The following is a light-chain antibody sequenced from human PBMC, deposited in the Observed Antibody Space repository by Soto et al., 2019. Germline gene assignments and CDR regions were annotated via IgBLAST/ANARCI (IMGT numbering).Light chain of an antibody. CDR2: AAS. J-gene: IGKJ1*01. V-gene: IGKV1-39*01. CDR3: QQSGT. CDR1: QDISYY. Sequence: DIQMTQSPSSLSASVGDRVTITCRASQDISYYLAWYQQKPGTVPKLLIYAASNLQSGVPSRFSGSGSGTDFTLTIRSLQPEDFATYYCQQSGTFGQGTKVEIK.